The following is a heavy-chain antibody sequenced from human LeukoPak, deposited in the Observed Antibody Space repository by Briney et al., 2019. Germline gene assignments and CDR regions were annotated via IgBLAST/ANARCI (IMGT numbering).Heavy chain of an antibody. CDR1: GDSISSSSYY. J-gene: IGHJ5*02. Sequence: SETLSLTCTVSGDSISSSSYYWGWIRQPPGKGLEWIGSFSYSGSTYYNPSLKSRVTISVDTSKNQFSLKLSSVTAADTAVYYCARDRTVIVVVAATQAHWFDPWGQGTLVTVSS. V-gene: IGHV4-39*07. CDR2: FSYSGST. CDR3: ARDRTVIVVVAATQAHWFDP. D-gene: IGHD2-15*01.